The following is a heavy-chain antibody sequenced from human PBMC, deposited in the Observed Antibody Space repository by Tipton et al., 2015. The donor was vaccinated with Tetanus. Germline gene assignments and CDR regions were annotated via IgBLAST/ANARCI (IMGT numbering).Heavy chain of an antibody. CDR2: IYYSGGT. D-gene: IGHD2-2*01. J-gene: IGHJ4*02. CDR3: ARGWSECSSWSCSPFDS. CDR1: GGSISSSPYF. V-gene: IGHV4-31*03. Sequence: TLSLTCTVSGGSISSSPYFWNWIRQQPGKGPEWIGYIYYSGGTFCNPSLSGRVTISVDTSKNQFSLKMNSVTAADTAVYYCARGWSECSSWSCSPFDSWGQGTLVTVSS.